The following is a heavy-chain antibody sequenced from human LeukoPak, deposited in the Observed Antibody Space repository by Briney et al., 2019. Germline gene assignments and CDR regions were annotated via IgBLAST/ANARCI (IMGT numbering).Heavy chain of an antibody. V-gene: IGHV3-23*01. Sequence: GGSLTLSCAASGFTYSTYAMTWVRQAPGKGLEWVSTISAGGGTTYYADSVKGRFTISRDNSQNTLYLQMSSLRVEDAALYYCAKGSFAPDDWGQGTLVTVSS. CDR3: AKGSFAPDD. CDR1: GFTYSTYA. J-gene: IGHJ4*02. CDR2: ISAGGGTT.